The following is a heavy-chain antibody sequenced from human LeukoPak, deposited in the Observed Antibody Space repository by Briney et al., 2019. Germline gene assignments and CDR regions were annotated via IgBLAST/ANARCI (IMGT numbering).Heavy chain of an antibody. J-gene: IGHJ3*01. CDR2: IYYSGSN. V-gene: IGHV4-39*01. Sequence: SETLSLTCAVSGGSISSTGYCWVWIRQPPGKGLEWIGTIYYSGSNYHNTSLKRRITMSVDTCRNQFSLKLSSVDAADTAVYYCAKAGVRYFDSSGLYAFDFWGQGTTVTVSS. CDR1: GGSISSTGYC. CDR3: AKAGVRYFDSSGLYAFDF. D-gene: IGHD3-22*01.